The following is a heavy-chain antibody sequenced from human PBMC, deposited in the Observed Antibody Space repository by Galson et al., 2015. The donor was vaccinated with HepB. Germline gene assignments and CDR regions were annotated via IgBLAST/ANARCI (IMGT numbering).Heavy chain of an antibody. V-gene: IGHV3-30-3*01. Sequence: SLRLSCAASGLTSTSYAIHWVRQAPGKGLEWVAVISSDGSNKYYADSVKGRFTISRDNSKNTLYLQMNSLRGEDTAVYYCARDKSPKLRFLESWGQGTTVTVSS. J-gene: IGHJ6*02. CDR1: GLTSTSYA. CDR2: ISSDGSNK. D-gene: IGHD3-3*01. CDR3: ARDKSPKLRFLES.